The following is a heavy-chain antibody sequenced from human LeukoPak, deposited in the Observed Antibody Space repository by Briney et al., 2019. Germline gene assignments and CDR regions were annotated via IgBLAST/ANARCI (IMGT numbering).Heavy chain of an antibody. CDR3: AGALDVCVWGSYRLGY. V-gene: IGHV1-2*02. J-gene: IGHJ4*02. D-gene: IGHD3-16*02. Sequence: ASVTVSCKASGYTFTGYYMHWVRQAPRQGLEWMGWINPNSGGTNYEQKFQGRVTMTRDTSISTAYMELSRLRSDDTAVYDCAGALDVCVWGSYRLGYWGQGTLVTVSS. CDR1: GYTFTGYY. CDR2: INPNSGGT.